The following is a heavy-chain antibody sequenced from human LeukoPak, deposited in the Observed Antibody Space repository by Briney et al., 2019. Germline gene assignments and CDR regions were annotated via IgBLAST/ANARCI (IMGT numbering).Heavy chain of an antibody. CDR3: VSPRGFSYGYFDY. D-gene: IGHD5-18*01. CDR1: GGSISSSSAY. V-gene: IGHV4-39*01. J-gene: IGHJ4*02. Sequence: SETLSLTCTVSGGSISSSSAYWGWIRQPPGKGLEWIGSIYYGKNTYYNPSLKSRVTISADTSKNQFSLTLGSVSATDTAVYYCVSPRGFSYGYFDYWGQGTLVTVSS. CDR2: IYYGKNT.